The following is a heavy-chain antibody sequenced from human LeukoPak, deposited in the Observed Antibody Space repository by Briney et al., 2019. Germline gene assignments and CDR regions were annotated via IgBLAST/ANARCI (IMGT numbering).Heavy chain of an antibody. CDR2: ISYDGSDK. CDR3: AREPTGEFYYYYGMDV. CDR1: GFTFSSYG. D-gene: IGHD7-27*01. J-gene: IGHJ6*02. V-gene: IGHV3-30*03. Sequence: GGSLRLSCAASGFTFSSYGMHWVRQAPGKGLEWVAVISYDGSDKYSADSVKGRFTISRDNSKNTLYLQMNSLRAEDTAVYYCAREPTGEFYYYYGMDVWGQGTTVTVSS.